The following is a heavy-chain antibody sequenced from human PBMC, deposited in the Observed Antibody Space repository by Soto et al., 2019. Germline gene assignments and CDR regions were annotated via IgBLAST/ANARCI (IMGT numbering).Heavy chain of an antibody. CDR3: ARAGDYYGSGSYFGVDYYYYMDV. CDR2: IYYSGST. V-gene: IGHV4-59*01. D-gene: IGHD3-10*01. J-gene: IGHJ6*03. CDR1: GGSISSYY. Sequence: SETLSLTCTVSGGSISSYYWSWIRQPPGKGLEWIGYIYYSGSTNYNPSLKSRVTISVDTSKNQFSLKLSSVTAADTAVYYCARAGDYYGSGSYFGVDYYYYMDVWGKGTTVTVSS.